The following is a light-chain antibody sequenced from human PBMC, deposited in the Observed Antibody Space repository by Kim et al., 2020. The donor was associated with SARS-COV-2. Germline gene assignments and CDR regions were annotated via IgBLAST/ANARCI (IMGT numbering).Light chain of an antibody. J-gene: IGLJ3*02. Sequence: QSVLTQPPSVSGAPGQRVTISCTGSSSNIGAGYYVHWYQQLPGTAPKLLIYDNTNRPSGVPDRFSGSKSGTSASLAITGLQAEDEADFYCQSYDGSLSGWVFGGGTQLTVL. CDR1: SSNIGAGYY. V-gene: IGLV1-40*01. CDR2: DNT. CDR3: QSYDGSLSGWV.